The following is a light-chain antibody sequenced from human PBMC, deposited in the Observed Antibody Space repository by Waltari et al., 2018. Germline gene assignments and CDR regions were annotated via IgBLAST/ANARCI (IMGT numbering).Light chain of an antibody. V-gene: IGLV1-44*01. J-gene: IGLJ3*02. CDR3: VTWDDSLXGXV. Sequence: QSVVTQSPSASGAPGQRVTISCSGRHANIGSNTVAWYQQLTGTAPKLLIFNNYPRPSGVPDRFSASKSGTSASLAISGLQSEDEAEYYCVTWDDSLXGXVFGGGTKLAVV. CDR1: HANIGSNT. CDR2: NNY.